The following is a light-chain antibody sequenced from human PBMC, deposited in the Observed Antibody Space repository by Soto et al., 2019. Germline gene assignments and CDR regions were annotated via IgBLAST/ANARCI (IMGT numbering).Light chain of an antibody. CDR1: QSISSN. CDR3: QQYNNWPFT. Sequence: EIVMTQSPATLSVSPGERATLSCRASQSISSNLGWYQQKPGQAPRLLIYGASTRATGIPATFSGSGSGTEFPLTISSLQSEDFAVYYCQQYNNWPFTFGPGTKVDIK. CDR2: GAS. V-gene: IGKV3-15*01. J-gene: IGKJ3*01.